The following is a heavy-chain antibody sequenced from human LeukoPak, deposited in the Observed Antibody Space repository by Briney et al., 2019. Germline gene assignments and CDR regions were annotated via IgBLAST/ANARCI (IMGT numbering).Heavy chain of an antibody. J-gene: IGHJ2*01. V-gene: IGHV4-30-4*01. CDR3: AIDLNWNYYYWYFDL. Sequence: PSQTLSLTCTVSGGSISSGDYYWRWIRQPPGKGLEWIGYIYYSGSTYYNPSLKSRVTISVDTSKNQFSLKLSSVTAADTAVYYCAIDLNWNYYYWYFDLWGRGTLVTVSS. CDR2: IYYSGST. D-gene: IGHD1-7*01. CDR1: GGSISSGDYY.